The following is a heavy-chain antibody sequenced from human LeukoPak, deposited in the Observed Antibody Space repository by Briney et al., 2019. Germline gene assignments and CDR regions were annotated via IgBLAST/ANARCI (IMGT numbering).Heavy chain of an antibody. D-gene: IGHD3-10*01. CDR3: ARRDGGSIDY. J-gene: IGHJ4*02. CDR1: GYIFTNYW. V-gene: IGHV5-51*01. CDR2: IYPGDSDT. Sequence: GESPKISCKISGYIFTNYWIGWARQMPGKGLEWMGIIYPGDSDTRYSPSFQGQVTTSVDKSISTAYLQWRSLKASDTAMYYCARRDGGSIDYWGQGTLVTVSS.